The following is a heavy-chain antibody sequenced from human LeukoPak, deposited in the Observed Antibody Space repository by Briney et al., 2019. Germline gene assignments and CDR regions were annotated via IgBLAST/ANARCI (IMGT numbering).Heavy chain of an antibody. CDR3: AKRYYGSETYFALDI. CDR2: VTGGGTGT. Sequence: GGSLRLSCAASGFTFSNYGMYRVRQAPGEGLEWVSAVTGGGTGTYYAASVKGRFTISRDNSKNTLYLQMNSLRAEDTAVYFCAKRYYGSETYFALDIWGEGTVVTVSS. CDR1: GFTFSNYG. V-gene: IGHV3-23*01. D-gene: IGHD3-10*01. J-gene: IGHJ3*02.